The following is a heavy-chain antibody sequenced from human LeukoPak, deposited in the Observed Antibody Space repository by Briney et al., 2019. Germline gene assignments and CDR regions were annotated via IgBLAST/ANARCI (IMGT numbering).Heavy chain of an antibody. D-gene: IGHD5-24*01. J-gene: IGHJ4*02. Sequence: SVKVSCKASGGTFSSYAISWVRQAPGQGLEWMGGIIPIFGTANYAQKFQGRVTITTDESTSTAYMELSSLRSEDTAVYYCARSARYEMATSENPYYFDYWGQGTLVTVSS. CDR1: GGTFSSYA. V-gene: IGHV1-69*05. CDR2: IIPIFGTA. CDR3: ARSARYEMATSENPYYFDY.